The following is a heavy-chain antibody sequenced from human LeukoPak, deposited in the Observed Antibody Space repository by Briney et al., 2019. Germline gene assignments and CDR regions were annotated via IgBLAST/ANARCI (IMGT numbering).Heavy chain of an antibody. J-gene: IGHJ4*02. Sequence: ASVKVSCKASGYTFTGYYMHWVRQAPGQGLEWMGGIIPIFGTANYAQKFQGRVTITADKSTSTAYMELSSLRSEDTAVYYCAREELYSSGWYTYFDYWGQGTLVTVSS. CDR2: IIPIFGTA. CDR3: AREELYSSGWYTYFDY. CDR1: GYTFTGYY. D-gene: IGHD6-19*01. V-gene: IGHV1-69*06.